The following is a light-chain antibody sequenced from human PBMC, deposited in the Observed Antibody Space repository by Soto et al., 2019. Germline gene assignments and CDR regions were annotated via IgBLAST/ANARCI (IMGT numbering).Light chain of an antibody. CDR1: QSVSSNH. J-gene: IGKJ4*01. Sequence: EIMMTQSPASLSLSPGERATLSCRASQSVSSNHLAWYQQKPGLAPRLLMYDASSRAPGIPDRFSGSGSGTDFTLTITRPEPEDFAVYYCQQYGSSPLTFGGGTKVDIK. V-gene: IGKV3D-20*01. CDR2: DAS. CDR3: QQYGSSPLT.